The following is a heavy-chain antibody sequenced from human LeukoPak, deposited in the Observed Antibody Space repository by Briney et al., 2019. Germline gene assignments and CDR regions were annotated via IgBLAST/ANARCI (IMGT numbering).Heavy chain of an antibody. J-gene: IGHJ6*02. CDR3: AWYGVTHGLDV. D-gene: IGHD3-10*01. Sequence: GGSLRPSCAASGFSLSNYWMSWVRQAPGKGLEWVANINQDGSDKYYVDSVMGRFTISKDNAKNSVYLQMNSLRPEDTAIYYCAWYGVTHGLDVWGQGATVTVSS. CDR2: INQDGSDK. CDR1: GFSLSNYW. V-gene: IGHV3-7*01.